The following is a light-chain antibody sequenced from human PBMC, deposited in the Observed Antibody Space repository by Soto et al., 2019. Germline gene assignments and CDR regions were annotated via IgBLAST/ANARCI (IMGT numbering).Light chain of an antibody. J-gene: IGKJ4*01. Sequence: EIVMTQSPATLSVSPGERATLSCRASQSVYSMLAWYQQKPGQAPRLLIYDASTRATGIPASFSGSGSGTEFTLTISSPQSQDFAVYYCQQYYKWPLTFGGGTKVEI. CDR2: DAS. CDR1: QSVYSM. CDR3: QQYYKWPLT. V-gene: IGKV3-15*01.